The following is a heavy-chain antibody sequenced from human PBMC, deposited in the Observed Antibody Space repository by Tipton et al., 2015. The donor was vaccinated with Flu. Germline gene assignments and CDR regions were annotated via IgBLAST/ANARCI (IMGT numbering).Heavy chain of an antibody. D-gene: IGHD6-13*01. J-gene: IGHJ4*02. CDR2: MYPSGST. CDR1: GGSISSYY. CDR3: ARSGSKGSSPDY. V-gene: IGHV4-4*07. Sequence: TLSLTCTVSGGSISSYYWSWIRQPAGKGLEWIGRMYPSGSTNYNPSLNSRVTMSVDTSKNQFSLNLTSVTAADTAVYYCARSGSKGSSPDYWGQGTLVTVSS.